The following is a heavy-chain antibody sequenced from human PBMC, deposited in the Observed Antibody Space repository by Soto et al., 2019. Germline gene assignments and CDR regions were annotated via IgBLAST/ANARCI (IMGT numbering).Heavy chain of an antibody. CDR1: GGSVSSGSYY. Sequence: SETLSLTCTVSGGSVSSGSYYWSWIRQPPGKGLEWIGYIYYSGSTNYNPSLKSRVTISVDTSKNQFSLKLSSVTAADTAVYYCASIQIPDYCDRTVYGMDVWGQGTTVTVSS. V-gene: IGHV4-61*01. CDR3: ASIQIPDYCDRTVYGMDV. D-gene: IGHD4-17*01. J-gene: IGHJ6*02. CDR2: IYYSGST.